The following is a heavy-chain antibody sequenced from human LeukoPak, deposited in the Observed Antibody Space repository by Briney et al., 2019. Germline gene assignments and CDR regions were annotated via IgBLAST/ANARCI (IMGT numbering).Heavy chain of an antibody. CDR3: AREDLNWNLRRNNWFDP. D-gene: IGHD1-20*01. CDR2: IYTSGST. V-gene: IGHV4-4*07. Sequence: SETLSLTCTVSGGSISSYYWSWIRQPAGKGLEWIGRIYTSGSTNYNPSLKSRVTMSVDTSKNQFSLKLSSVTAAVTAVYYCAREDLNWNLRRNNWFDPWGQGTLVTVSS. CDR1: GGSISSYY. J-gene: IGHJ5*02.